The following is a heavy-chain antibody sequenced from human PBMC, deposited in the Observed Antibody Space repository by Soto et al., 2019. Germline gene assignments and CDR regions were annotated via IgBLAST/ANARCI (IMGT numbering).Heavy chain of an antibody. CDR2: INTYNGNT. CDR1: GYTFPDYG. Sequence: ASVKVSCKASGYTFPDYGIHWVREAPGQGLEWMGWINTYNGNTYYTQNLQGRVTMTRDTSTSTAYMDLRSLRFDDTALYYCARDRDDSSWSTAENFQHWGQGTLVTVSS. D-gene: IGHD3-22*01. J-gene: IGHJ1*01. CDR3: ARDRDDSSWSTAENFQH. V-gene: IGHV1-18*01.